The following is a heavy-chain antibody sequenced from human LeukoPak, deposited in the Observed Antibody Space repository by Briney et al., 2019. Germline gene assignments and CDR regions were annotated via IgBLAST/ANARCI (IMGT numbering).Heavy chain of an antibody. V-gene: IGHV3-23*01. CDR3: ARPGHGNYGPVGY. J-gene: IGHJ4*02. Sequence: GGSLRLSCEASGFTFSSYAMSWVRQAPGKGLEWVSAISGSGGSTYYADSVKGRFTISRGNSKNTLFLEMSNLRPEDTAVYYCARPGHGNYGPVGYWGQGTLVTVSS. CDR1: GFTFSSYA. CDR2: ISGSGGST. D-gene: IGHD3-22*01.